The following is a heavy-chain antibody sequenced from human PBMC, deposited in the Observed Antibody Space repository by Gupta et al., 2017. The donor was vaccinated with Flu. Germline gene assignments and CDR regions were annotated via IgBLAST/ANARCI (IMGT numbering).Heavy chain of an antibody. D-gene: IGHD1-14*01. CDR2: FDPEDGET. CDR1: GYTLTELS. J-gene: IGHJ5*02. Sequence: QAQLVQSGAEVKKPGASVKVSCKVSGYTLTELSMHWVRQAPGKGLEWMGGFDPEDGETIYAQKFQGRVTMTEDTSTDTAYMELSSLRSEDTAVYYWATPGPLTYEGPIRCDHWGQGTRGTVS. CDR3: ATPGPLTYEGPIRCDH. V-gene: IGHV1-24*01.